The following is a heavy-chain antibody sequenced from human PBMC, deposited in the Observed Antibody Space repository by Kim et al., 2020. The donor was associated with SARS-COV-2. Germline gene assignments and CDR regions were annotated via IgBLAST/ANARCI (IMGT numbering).Heavy chain of an antibody. Sequence: KGRFTITRDNAKSSLSLQMNSLRAEDTAVYYCARSLYCSSTSCFYGMDVWGQGTTVTVSS. V-gene: IGHV3-48*03. CDR3: ARSLYCSSTSCFYGMDV. D-gene: IGHD2-2*01. J-gene: IGHJ6*02.